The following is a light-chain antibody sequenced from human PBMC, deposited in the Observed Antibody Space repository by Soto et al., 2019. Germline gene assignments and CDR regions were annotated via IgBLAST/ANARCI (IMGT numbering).Light chain of an antibody. CDR3: CSYAGSPTFYV. Sequence: QSALTQPASVSGSPGQSITISCTGTSSDVGSYNLVSWYQQHPGKAPKLMIYEGSKRPSGVSNRFSGSKSGNTAALTISGLQAEDEADYYYCSYAGSPTFYVFASGTKLTVL. CDR2: EGS. CDR1: SSDVGSYNL. V-gene: IGLV2-23*01. J-gene: IGLJ1*01.